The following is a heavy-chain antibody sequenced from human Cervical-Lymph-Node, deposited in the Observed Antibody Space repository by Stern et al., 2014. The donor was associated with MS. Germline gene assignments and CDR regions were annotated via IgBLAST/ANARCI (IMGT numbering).Heavy chain of an antibody. CDR1: GFSLSTNGVG. V-gene: IGHV2-5*02. Sequence: QVTLKESGPALVKPTQTLTLTCTFSGFSLSTNGVGVGWFRQPPGKALEWLAIIYWDGDERYSPSLRSRLTITKDTSKNLVVLTMANVDPVDTATYFCAKHHYGSGNSYSAFDYWGQGTLVTVSS. CDR3: AKHHYGSGNSYSAFDY. CDR2: IYWDGDE. J-gene: IGHJ4*02. D-gene: IGHD3-10*01.